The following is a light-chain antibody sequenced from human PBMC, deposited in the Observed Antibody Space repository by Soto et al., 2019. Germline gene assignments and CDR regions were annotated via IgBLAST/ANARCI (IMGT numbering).Light chain of an antibody. CDR3: SSYTSSSTLGV. Sequence: QSVLTQPASVSGSPGRSISISCTGTSSDVGGYNYVSWYQQHPGKAPKLMIYEVNNRPSGVSNRFSGSKPGNTASLTISGLQAEDEADYYCSSYTSSSTLGVFGTGTKVTVL. J-gene: IGLJ1*01. V-gene: IGLV2-14*01. CDR1: SSDVGGYNY. CDR2: EVN.